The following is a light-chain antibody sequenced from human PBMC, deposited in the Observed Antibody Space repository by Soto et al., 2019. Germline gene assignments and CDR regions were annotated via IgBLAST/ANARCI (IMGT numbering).Light chain of an antibody. CDR2: AAS. CDR3: LQDYNYPRT. CDR1: QGIRND. Sequence: AIQMTQSPSSLSASVGDRVTITCRASQGIRNDLGWYQQKPGKAPKLLINAASNLQGGVQSIFSGSGSGTDFTLTISSLQPEDFATYYCLQDYNYPRTFGQGTKLEIK. V-gene: IGKV1-6*01. J-gene: IGKJ2*01.